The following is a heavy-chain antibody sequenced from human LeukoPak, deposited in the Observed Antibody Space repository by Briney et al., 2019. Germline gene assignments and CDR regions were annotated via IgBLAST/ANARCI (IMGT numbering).Heavy chain of an antibody. CDR3: AKRYSYGEPGPFDY. CDR2: ISERGGST. J-gene: IGHJ4*02. Sequence: GGSLRLSCVVSGISLTNYAMTWVRQAPGKGLEWVSYISERGGSTTYADSVKGRFTISRDNSKNTLYLQMNSLRAEDTAVYYCAKRYSYGEPGPFDYWGQGTLVTVSS. D-gene: IGHD5-18*01. CDR1: GISLTNYA. V-gene: IGHV3-23*01.